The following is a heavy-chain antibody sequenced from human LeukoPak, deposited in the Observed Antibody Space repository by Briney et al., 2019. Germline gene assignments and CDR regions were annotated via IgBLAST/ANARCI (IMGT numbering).Heavy chain of an antibody. J-gene: IGHJ1*01. CDR3: AKDASFHDYGDLYFQH. Sequence: GGSLRLSCAASGFTFSSYGMHWVRQAPGKGLEWVAFIRYDGSNKYYADSVKGRFTISRDNSKNTLYLQMNSLRAEDTAVYYCAKDASFHDYGDLYFQHWGQGTLVTVSS. V-gene: IGHV3-30*02. D-gene: IGHD4-17*01. CDR1: GFTFSSYG. CDR2: IRYDGSNK.